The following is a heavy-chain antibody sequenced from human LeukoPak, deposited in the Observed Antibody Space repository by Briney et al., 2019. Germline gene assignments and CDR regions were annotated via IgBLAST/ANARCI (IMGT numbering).Heavy chain of an antibody. V-gene: IGHV3-23*01. J-gene: IGHJ4*02. Sequence: GGSLRLSCAASGFTFSSYAMSWVRQAPGKGPEWVSAISGSGGSTYYADSVKGRFTISRDNSKNTLYLQMNSLRAEDTAVYYCAKRLIGLGEFDYWGQGTLVTVSS. CDR2: ISGSGGST. CDR3: AKRLIGLGEFDY. CDR1: GFTFSSYA. D-gene: IGHD2-21*02.